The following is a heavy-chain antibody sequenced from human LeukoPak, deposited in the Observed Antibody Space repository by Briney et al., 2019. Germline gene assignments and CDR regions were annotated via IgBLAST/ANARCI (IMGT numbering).Heavy chain of an antibody. D-gene: IGHD6-19*01. CDR1: GDSISSHY. CDR3: ARGGWSLDY. CDR2: IHYSGTA. V-gene: IGHV4-59*11. J-gene: IGHJ4*02. Sequence: PSETLSLTCSVSGDSISSHYWTWIRHPPRKGLDWIGYIHYSGTANYNPSLNSRITTSLATSKIQFSLRPNSVTAADTAVYYCARGGWSLDYWGQGPLVSVSS.